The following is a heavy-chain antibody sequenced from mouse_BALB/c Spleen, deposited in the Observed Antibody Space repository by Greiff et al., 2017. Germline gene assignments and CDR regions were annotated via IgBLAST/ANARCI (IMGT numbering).Heavy chain of an antibody. Sequence: EVMLVESGGGLVKLGGSLKLSCAASGFTFSSYYMSWVRQTPEKRLELVAAINSNGGSTYYPDTVKGRFTISRDNAKNTLYLQMSSLKSEDTALYYCARRGGYDSWYFDVWGAGTTVTVSS. CDR3: ARRGGYDSWYFDV. V-gene: IGHV5-6-2*01. CDR1: GFTFSSYY. CDR2: INSNGGST. J-gene: IGHJ1*01. D-gene: IGHD2-2*01.